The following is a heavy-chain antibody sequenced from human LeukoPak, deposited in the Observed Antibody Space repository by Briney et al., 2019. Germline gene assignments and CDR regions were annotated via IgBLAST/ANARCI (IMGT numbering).Heavy chain of an antibody. CDR2: MNPNSGNT. CDR1: GYTFTSYD. CDR3: ARGLKTRRTAARDFRFDP. J-gene: IGHJ5*02. Sequence: ASVKVSCKASGYTFTSYDINWVRQATGQGLEWMGWMNPNSGNTGYAQKFQGRVTMTRNTSISTAYMELSSLRSEDTAVYYCARGLKTRRTAARDFRFDPWGQGTLVTVSS. V-gene: IGHV1-8*01. D-gene: IGHD2-8*02.